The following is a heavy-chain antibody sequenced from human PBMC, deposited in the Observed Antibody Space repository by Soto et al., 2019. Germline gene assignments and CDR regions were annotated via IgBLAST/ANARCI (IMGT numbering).Heavy chain of an antibody. D-gene: IGHD3-16*02. J-gene: IGHJ4*02. CDR2: IYYSGST. CDR1: GGSVSSGSYY. Sequence: PSETLSLTCTVSGGSVSSGSYYWSWIRQPPGKGLEWIGYIYYSGSTNYNPSLKSRVTISVATSKNQFSLKLSSVTAADTAVYYCARVDASMITFGGVIPLFDYWGQGTLVTVSS. V-gene: IGHV4-61*01. CDR3: ARVDASMITFGGVIPLFDY.